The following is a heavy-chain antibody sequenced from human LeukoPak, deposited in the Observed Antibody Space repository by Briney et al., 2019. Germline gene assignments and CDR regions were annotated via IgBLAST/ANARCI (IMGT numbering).Heavy chain of an antibody. CDR3: ARVTLDFLLAYCGGDCSAFDI. D-gene: IGHD2-21*02. J-gene: IGHJ3*02. CDR2: IYYSGST. V-gene: IGHV4-31*03. Sequence: PSQTLSLTCTVSGGSISSGGYYWSWIRQHPGKGLEWIGYIYYSGSTYYNPSLKSRVTISVDTSKNQFSLKLSSVTAADTAVYYCARVTLDFLLAYCGGDCSAFDIWGQGTMVTVSS. CDR1: GGSISSGGYY.